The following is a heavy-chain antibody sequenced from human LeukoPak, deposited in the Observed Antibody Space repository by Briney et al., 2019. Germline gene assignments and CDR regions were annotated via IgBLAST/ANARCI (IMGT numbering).Heavy chain of an antibody. CDR1: GGSISSYY. CDR3: ARSQSFTIFGVASSYYMDV. Sequence: PSETLSLTCTVSGGSISSYYWSWIRQPPGKGLEWIGYIYYSGSTNYNPSLKSRVTISVGTSKNQFSLKLSSVTAADTAVYYCARSQSFTIFGVASSYYMDVWGKGTTVTVSS. V-gene: IGHV4-59*01. CDR2: IYYSGST. D-gene: IGHD3-3*01. J-gene: IGHJ6*03.